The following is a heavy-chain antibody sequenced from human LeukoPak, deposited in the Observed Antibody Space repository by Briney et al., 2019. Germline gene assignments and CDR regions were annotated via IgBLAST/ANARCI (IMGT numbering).Heavy chain of an antibody. V-gene: IGHV5-51*01. D-gene: IGHD6-6*01. Sequence: GESLKISCEGSGYSFNTYWIAWVRQMPGKGLEWMGIIYPGDSDTRYSPSFQGQATISGDKSINTAYLQWNSLKVSDTAMYYCARPRIPGSSSPPFDYWGQGTLVTVSS. J-gene: IGHJ4*01. CDR3: ARPRIPGSSSPPFDY. CDR2: IYPGDSDT. CDR1: GYSFNTYW.